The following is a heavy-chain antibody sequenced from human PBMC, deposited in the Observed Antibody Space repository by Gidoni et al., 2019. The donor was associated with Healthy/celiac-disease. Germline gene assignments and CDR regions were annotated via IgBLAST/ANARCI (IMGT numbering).Heavy chain of an antibody. J-gene: IGHJ6*04. CDR3: ATTRSSTSWDV. D-gene: IGHD2-2*01. CDR2: IYYSGST. V-gene: IGHV4-31*02. Sequence: KGLEWIGYIYYSGSTYYNPSLKSRVTISVDTSKNQFSLKLSSVTAADTAVYYRATTRSSTSWDVWGKGTTVTVSS.